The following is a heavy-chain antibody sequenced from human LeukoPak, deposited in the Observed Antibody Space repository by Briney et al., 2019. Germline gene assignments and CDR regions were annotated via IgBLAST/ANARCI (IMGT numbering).Heavy chain of an antibody. D-gene: IGHD2-2*01. Sequence: GGSLRLSCAASGFTVSSNYMSWVRQAPGKGLEWVSVIYSGGSTYYADSVKGRFTISRDNSKNTLYLQMNSLRAEDTAVYHCARDHIVVVPAAISNPYYYYGMDVWGQGTTVTVSS. CDR2: IYSGGST. J-gene: IGHJ6*02. CDR1: GFTVSSNY. CDR3: ARDHIVVVPAAISNPYYYYGMDV. V-gene: IGHV3-53*01.